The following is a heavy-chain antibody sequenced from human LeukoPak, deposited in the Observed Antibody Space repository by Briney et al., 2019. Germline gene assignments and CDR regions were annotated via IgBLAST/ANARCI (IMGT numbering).Heavy chain of an antibody. Sequence: ASVKVSCXASGYTFTGYYMHWVRQAPGQGLEWMGRINPNSGGTNYAQKFQGRVTMTRDTSISTAYMELSRLRSDDTAVYYCARADYYGSGSYNYWGPGTLVTVSS. CDR3: ARADYYGSGSYNY. CDR2: INPNSGGT. V-gene: IGHV1-2*06. D-gene: IGHD3-10*01. CDR1: GYTFTGYY. J-gene: IGHJ4*02.